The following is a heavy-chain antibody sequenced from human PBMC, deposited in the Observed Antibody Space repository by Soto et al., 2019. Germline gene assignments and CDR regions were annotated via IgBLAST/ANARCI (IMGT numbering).Heavy chain of an antibody. CDR3: ARPDYGDYGRFFDY. D-gene: IGHD4-17*01. CDR1: GGSFSGYY. CDR2: INHSGST. Sequence: PSETLSLTCAVYGGSFSGYYWSWIRQPPGKGLEWIGEINHSGSTNYNPSLKSRVTISVDTSKNQFSLKLSSVTAADTAVYYCARPDYGDYGRFFDYWGQGTLLTVSS. J-gene: IGHJ4*02. V-gene: IGHV4-34*01.